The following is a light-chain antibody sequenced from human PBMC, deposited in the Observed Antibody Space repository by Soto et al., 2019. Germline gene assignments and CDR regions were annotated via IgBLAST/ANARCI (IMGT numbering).Light chain of an antibody. CDR3: QQYNSYPWT. CDR1: QSISSW. V-gene: IGKV1-5*01. Sequence: DIQMTQSPSTLSASVGDRVTITCRASQSISSWLAWYQQKPGKAPKLLIYDASTLESGVPSRFSGSGSGTEFTLTISTLQPDDSATSHCQQYNSYPWTFGQGTKVDIK. CDR2: DAS. J-gene: IGKJ1*01.